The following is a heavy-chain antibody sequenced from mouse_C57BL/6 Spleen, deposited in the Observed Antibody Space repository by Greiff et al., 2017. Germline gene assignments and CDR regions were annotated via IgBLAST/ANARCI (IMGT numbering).Heavy chain of an antibody. CDR2: IHPNSGST. CDR3: ARSAAQATTFAY. CDR1: GYTFTSYW. D-gene: IGHD3-2*02. Sequence: QVQLQQPGAELVKPGASVKLSCKASGYTFTSYWMHWVKQRPGQGLEWIGMIHPNSGSTNYNEKFKSKATLTVDKSSSTAYMQLSSLTSEDSAVYYYARSAAQATTFAYGGQGTLVTVSA. J-gene: IGHJ3*01. V-gene: IGHV1-64*01.